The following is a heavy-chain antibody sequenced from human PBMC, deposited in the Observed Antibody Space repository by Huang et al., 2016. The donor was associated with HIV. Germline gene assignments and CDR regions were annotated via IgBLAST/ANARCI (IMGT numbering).Heavy chain of an antibody. CDR1: GGSIRSDNYY. Sequence: QLQLQESGPGLVKPSETLSLTCTVSGGSIRSDNYYWGWIRQPPGKGLEWIGSIYYRGSTDYNPSLKRRVTITVDTSKNHFALRMRSVTAADTAVYYCARLPGSITMIRGVITDPYWGQGTLVTVSS. J-gene: IGHJ4*02. CDR3: ARLPGSITMIRGVITDPY. V-gene: IGHV4-39*02. CDR2: IYYRGST. D-gene: IGHD3-10*01.